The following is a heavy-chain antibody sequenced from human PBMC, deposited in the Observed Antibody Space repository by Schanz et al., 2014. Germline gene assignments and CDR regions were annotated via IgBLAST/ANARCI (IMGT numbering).Heavy chain of an antibody. CDR3: SKDKQGSRSDDS. V-gene: IGHV3-66*02. J-gene: IGHJ5*01. Sequence: EVQLVQSGGGLVQPGGSLRLSCAASGFTFSRYWMQWVRQAPGKGLEWVSTIYSSGSTYYADSVRGRFTISRDNSMNTVYLQMNSLRSDDAAVYYCSKDKQGSRSDDSWGQGTLVTVSS. D-gene: IGHD2-15*01. CDR2: IYSSGST. CDR1: GFTFSRYW.